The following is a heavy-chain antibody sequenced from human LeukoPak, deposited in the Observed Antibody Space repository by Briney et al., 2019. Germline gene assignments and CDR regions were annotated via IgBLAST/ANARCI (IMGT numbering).Heavy chain of an antibody. CDR3: AGERHFDY. V-gene: IGHV3-23*01. CDR2: ISGGGRST. CDR1: GFSFNTCA. Sequence: GGSLRLSCAASGFSFNTCAMSWVRQAPGKGLEWVSTISGGGRSTDYADSVKGQFTISRDNSKNTLYLQMNSLRAEDTAVYYCAGERHFDYWGQGTLVTVSS. J-gene: IGHJ4*02.